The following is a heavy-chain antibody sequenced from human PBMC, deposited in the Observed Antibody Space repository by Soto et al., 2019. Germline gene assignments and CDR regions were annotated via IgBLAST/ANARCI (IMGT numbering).Heavy chain of an antibody. CDR3: ARDRAAAGYFDY. D-gene: IGHD6-13*01. J-gene: IGHJ4*02. Sequence: TLSLTCTVSGGSISSGGYYWSWIRQHPGKGLEWIGYIYYSGSTYYNPSLKSRVTISVDTSKNQFSLKLSSVTAADTAVYYCARDRAAAGYFDYWGQGTLVTVSS. V-gene: IGHV4-31*03. CDR1: GGSISSGGYY. CDR2: IYYSGST.